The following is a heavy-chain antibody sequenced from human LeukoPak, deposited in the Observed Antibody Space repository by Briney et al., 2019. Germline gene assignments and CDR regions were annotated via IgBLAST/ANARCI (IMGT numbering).Heavy chain of an antibody. V-gene: IGHV3-21*01. CDR3: ARDLLGSGWYVGYFDY. CDR2: ISSSSSYI. D-gene: IGHD6-19*01. Sequence: PGGSLRLSCAASGFTFDDYGMSWVRQAPGKGLEWVSSISSSSSYIYYADSVKGRFTISRDNAKNSLYLQMNSLRAEDTAVYYCARDLLGSGWYVGYFDYWGQGTLVTVSS. CDR1: GFTFDDYG. J-gene: IGHJ4*02.